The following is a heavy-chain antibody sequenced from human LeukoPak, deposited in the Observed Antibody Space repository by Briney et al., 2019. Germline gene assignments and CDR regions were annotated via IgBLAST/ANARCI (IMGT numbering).Heavy chain of an antibody. D-gene: IGHD5-18*01. CDR2: IYYSGST. Sequence: SETLSLTCTVSGGSISSYYWSWIRQPPGKGLEYIGYIYYSGSTNYNPSLKSRVTISVDSSKNQFSLKLSSVTAAVTAVYYCARAHESPSSYSYTVLFDYWGQGTLVTVSS. V-gene: IGHV4-59*01. CDR3: ARAHESPSSYSYTVLFDY. CDR1: GGSISSYY. J-gene: IGHJ4*02.